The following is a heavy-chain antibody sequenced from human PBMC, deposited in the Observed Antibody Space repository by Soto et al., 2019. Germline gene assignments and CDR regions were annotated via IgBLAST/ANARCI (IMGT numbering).Heavy chain of an antibody. Sequence: SGPTLVNPTQTLTLTCTLSGFSLSTSGVGVGWIRQPPGKALEWLALIFWDDDKRYSPSLKSRLTITKDTSKNQVVLTMTINPDTSRNQFSLQLSSVTPEDTAVYYCARLVGNSWLDYWGQGTLVTVSS. J-gene: IGHJ4*02. CDR1: GFSLSTSGVG. V-gene: IGHV2-5*02. CDR2: IFWDDDK. D-gene: IGHD6-13*01. CDR3: QLSSVTPEDTAVYYCARLVGNSWLDY.